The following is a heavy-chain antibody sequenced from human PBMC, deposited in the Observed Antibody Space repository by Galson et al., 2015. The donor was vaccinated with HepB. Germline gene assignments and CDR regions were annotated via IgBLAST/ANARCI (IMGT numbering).Heavy chain of an antibody. CDR1: GFTVSSNY. J-gene: IGHJ2*01. CDR2: IYSGGST. CDR3: ARKYYYDSSGYYLGWYFDL. Sequence: SLRLSCAASGFTVSSNYMSWVRQAPGKGLEWVSVIYSGGSTYYAGSVKGRFTISRDNTKNMLYLQMNSLRAEDTAVYYCARKYYYDSSGYYLGWYFDLWGRGTLVTVSS. D-gene: IGHD3-22*01. V-gene: IGHV3-66*01.